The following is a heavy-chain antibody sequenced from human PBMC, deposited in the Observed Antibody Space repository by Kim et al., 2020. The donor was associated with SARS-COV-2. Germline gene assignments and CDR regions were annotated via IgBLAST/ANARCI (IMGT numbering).Heavy chain of an antibody. D-gene: IGHD3-22*01. CDR3: AKVLDYYDNSGFDY. J-gene: IGHJ4*02. CDR1: GFTFSSYP. V-gene: IGHV3-23*01. CDR2: ISPSGRNT. Sequence: GGSLRLSCAASGFTFSSYPMSWVRQAPGKGLEWVSVISPSGRNTYYADSVKGRFTISRDNSKNTLYLRMNSLRGEDTAIYYCAKVLDYYDNSGFDYWGQG.